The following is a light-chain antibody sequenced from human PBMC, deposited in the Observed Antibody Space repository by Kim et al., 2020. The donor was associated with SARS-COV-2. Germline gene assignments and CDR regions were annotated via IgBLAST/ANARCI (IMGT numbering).Light chain of an antibody. Sequence: PSVTISCTGTSSDVGGYNYVSWYQQHPGKAPKLMIYDVSKRPSGVPDRFSGSKSGNMASLTISGLQAEDEADYYCCSYAGSYTFVFGTGTKVTVL. CDR1: SSDVGGYNY. CDR2: DVS. V-gene: IGLV2-11*01. J-gene: IGLJ1*01. CDR3: CSYAGSYTFV.